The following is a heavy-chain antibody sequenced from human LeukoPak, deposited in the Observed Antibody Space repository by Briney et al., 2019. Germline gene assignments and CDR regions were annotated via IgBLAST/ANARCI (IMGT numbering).Heavy chain of an antibody. CDR1: GFSFPSYA. CDR2: VFGSGGTT. CDR3: TRSPRLLFDH. V-gene: IGHV3-23*01. D-gene: IGHD2-21*02. Sequence: GGSLRLSCAASGFSFPSYAMSWVRQAPGKGLEWVAGVFGSGGTTHYVDSVQGRFTISRDTSTNTLYLQMNSLRAEDTAVYYCTRSPRLLFDHWGQGTPVTVSS. J-gene: IGHJ4*02.